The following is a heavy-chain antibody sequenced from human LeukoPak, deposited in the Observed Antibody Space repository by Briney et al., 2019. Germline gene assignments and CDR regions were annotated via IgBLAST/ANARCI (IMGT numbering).Heavy chain of an antibody. CDR2: ISSSGSTI. D-gene: IGHD4-17*01. V-gene: IGHV3-48*03. J-gene: IGHJ4*02. Sequence: PGGSLRLSCAASGFTFSSYEMNWVRQAPGKGLEWVSYISSSGSTIYYADSVKGRFTISRDNAKNSLCLQMNSLRAEDTAVYYCASIPTVTRRDDYWGQGTLVTVSS. CDR3: ASIPTVTRRDDY. CDR1: GFTFSSYE.